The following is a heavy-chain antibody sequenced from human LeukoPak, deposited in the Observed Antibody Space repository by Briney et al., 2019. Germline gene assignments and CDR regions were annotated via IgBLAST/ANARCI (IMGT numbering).Heavy chain of an antibody. CDR1: GGSISSGGYY. V-gene: IGHV4-31*03. Sequence: PSETLSLTCTVSGGSISSGGYYWSWIRQHPGKGLEWIGYIYYSGSTYYNPSLKSRVTISVDTSKNQFSLKLGSVTAADTAVYYCARRMPAGTVDYWGQGTLVTVSS. CDR2: IYYSGST. J-gene: IGHJ4*02. D-gene: IGHD6-19*01. CDR3: ARRMPAGTVDY.